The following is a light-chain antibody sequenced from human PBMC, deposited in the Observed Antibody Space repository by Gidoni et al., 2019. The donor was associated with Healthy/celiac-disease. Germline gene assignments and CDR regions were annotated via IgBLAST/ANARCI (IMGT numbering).Light chain of an antibody. J-gene: IGKJ4*01. CDR1: QSISSY. Sequence: DIQMTQSPSSLSASVGDRVTITCRASQSISSYLNWYQQKPGKAPKLLIYAASSLQSGVPSRFSGSGSGTDFTLTISSLQPEDFATYYCQRRAFGRGTKVEIK. V-gene: IGKV1-39*01. CDR2: AAS. CDR3: QRRA.